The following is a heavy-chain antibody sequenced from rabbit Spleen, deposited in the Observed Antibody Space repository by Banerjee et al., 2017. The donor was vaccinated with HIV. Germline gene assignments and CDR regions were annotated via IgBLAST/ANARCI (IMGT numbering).Heavy chain of an antibody. J-gene: IGHJ4*01. CDR3: ARDAGNTGYGGRNL. Sequence: CIYTGSVSTYYASWAKGRFTISKASSTTVTLQMTSLTAADTATYFCARDAGNTGYGGRNLWGPGTLVPVS. V-gene: IGHV1S40*01. CDR2: IYTGSVST. D-gene: IGHD1-1*01.